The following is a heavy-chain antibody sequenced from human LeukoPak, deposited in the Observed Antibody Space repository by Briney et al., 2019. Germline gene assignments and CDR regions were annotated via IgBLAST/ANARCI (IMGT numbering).Heavy chain of an antibody. V-gene: IGHV1-46*01. CDR3: ARDLASVVAPLFETHDAFDI. Sequence: ASVKVSCKASGYTFTSYYMHWVRQAPGQGHEWMGIINPSGGSTSYAQKFQGRVTMTRDTSTSTVYMELSSLRSEDTAVYYCARDLASVVAPLFETHDAFDIWGQGTMVTVSS. J-gene: IGHJ3*02. D-gene: IGHD2-15*01. CDR2: INPSGGST. CDR1: GYTFTSYY.